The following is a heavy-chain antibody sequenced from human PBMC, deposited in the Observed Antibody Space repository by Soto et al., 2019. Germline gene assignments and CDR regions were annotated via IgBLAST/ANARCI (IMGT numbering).Heavy chain of an antibody. CDR2: ISGSGGST. CDR1: GGPFGSYA. D-gene: IGHD2-15*01. CDR3: AKTPGGAYYYGMDV. V-gene: IGHV3-23*01. Sequence: GGSLRLSCTASGGPFGSYAMSWVRQAPGKGLEWVSAISGSGGSTYYADSVKGRFTISRDNSKNTLYLQMNSLRAEDTAVYYCAKTPGGAYYYGMDVWGQGTTVTVSS. J-gene: IGHJ6*02.